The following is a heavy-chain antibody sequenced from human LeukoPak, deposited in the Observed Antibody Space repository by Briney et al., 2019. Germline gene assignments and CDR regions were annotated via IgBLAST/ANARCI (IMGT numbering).Heavy chain of an antibody. CDR2: ISGVASDI. J-gene: IGHJ6*02. CDR1: GFTFSDYY. V-gene: IGHV3-11*01. Sequence: GGSLRLSCAASGFTFSDYYMTWIRQAPGKGLEWVSYISGVASDIYYADSVKGRFTISGDNAKKSVYLQMNSLRAEDTAVYYCARGGAHGMDVWGLGTTVTVSS. D-gene: IGHD1-26*01. CDR3: ARGGAHGMDV.